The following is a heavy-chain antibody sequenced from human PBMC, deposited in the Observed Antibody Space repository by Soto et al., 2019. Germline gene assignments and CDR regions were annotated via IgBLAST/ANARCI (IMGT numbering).Heavy chain of an antibody. D-gene: IGHD4-17*01. CDR2: INHSGST. CDR3: ARETYGDYVAYFDP. J-gene: IGHJ5*02. V-gene: IGHV4-34*01. Sequence: NPSETLSLTCAVYGGSFSGYYWSWIRQPPGKGLEWIGEINHSGSTNYNPSLKSRVTISVDTSKNQFSLKLSSVTAADTAVYYCARETYGDYVAYFDPWGQGILVTVSS. CDR1: GGSFSGYY.